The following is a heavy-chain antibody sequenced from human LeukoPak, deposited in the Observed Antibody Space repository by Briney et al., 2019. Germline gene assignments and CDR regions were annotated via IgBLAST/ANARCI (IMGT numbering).Heavy chain of an antibody. CDR1: GFTFSSYA. V-gene: IGHV3-23*01. Sequence: LAGGSLRLSCAASGFTFSSYAMSWVRQAPGKGLEWVSAISGSGGSTYYADSVKGRFTISRDNSKNTLYLQMNSLRAEDTAVYYCAKSRSAKEYYFDYWGQGTLVTVSS. J-gene: IGHJ4*02. CDR2: ISGSGGST. CDR3: AKSRSAKEYYFDY.